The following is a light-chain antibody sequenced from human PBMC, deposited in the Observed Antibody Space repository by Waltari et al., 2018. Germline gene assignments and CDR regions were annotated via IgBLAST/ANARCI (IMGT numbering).Light chain of an antibody. CDR2: EVN. CDR1: GSDVGRYNL. Sequence: QSALTQPASVSGSPGQSITIPCSGTGSDVGRYNLFSWYQQHPGKAPKLISYEVNMRPSGVSDRCSGSKSGVTASLTISGLQAEDEAVYFCCSFATNSIVIFGGGTKLTVL. J-gene: IGLJ2*01. CDR3: CSFATNSIVI. V-gene: IGLV2-23*02.